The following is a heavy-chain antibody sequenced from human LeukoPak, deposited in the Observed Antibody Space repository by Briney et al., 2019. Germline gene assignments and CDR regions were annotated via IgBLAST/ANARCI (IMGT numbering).Heavy chain of an antibody. D-gene: IGHD3-10*01. V-gene: IGHV4-34*01. CDR2: INHSGST. Sequence: SETLSLTCAVYGGSLSGYYWSWIRQPPGKGLEWIGEINHSGSTNYNPSLKSRVTISVDTSKNQFSLKLSSVTAADTAVYYCARRSIWFGDIDYWGQGTLVTVSS. CDR3: ARRSIWFGDIDY. CDR1: GGSLSGYY. J-gene: IGHJ4*02.